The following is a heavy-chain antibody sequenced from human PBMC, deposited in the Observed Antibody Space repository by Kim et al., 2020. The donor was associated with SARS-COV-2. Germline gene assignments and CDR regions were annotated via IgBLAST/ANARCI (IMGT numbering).Heavy chain of an antibody. V-gene: IGHV1-2*02. CDR2: INPNSGGT. D-gene: IGHD3-22*01. J-gene: IGHJ4*02. CDR3: ARDRVYERYYYDSSGVIDY. Sequence: ASVKVSCKASGYTFTGYYMHWVRQAPGQGLEWMGWINPNSGGTNYAQKFQGRVTMTRDTSISTAYMELSRLRSDDTAVYYCARDRVYERYYYDSSGVIDYWGQGTLVTVSS. CDR1: GYTFTGYY.